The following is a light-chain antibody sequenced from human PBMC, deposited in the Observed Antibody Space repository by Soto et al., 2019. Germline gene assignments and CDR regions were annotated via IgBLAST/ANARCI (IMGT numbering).Light chain of an antibody. CDR2: AAS. CDR3: QQSFSTPIT. V-gene: IGKV1-39*01. CDR1: QTISGY. Sequence: DIQMTQSPSSLSASVGDRVTITCRASQTISGYLNWYQQKPGKAPKLLIYAASSLQSGVPSRFSGSGSGTDTDFTLTISSLQPEDFATYYCQQSFSTPITFGQGTRLEIK. J-gene: IGKJ5*01.